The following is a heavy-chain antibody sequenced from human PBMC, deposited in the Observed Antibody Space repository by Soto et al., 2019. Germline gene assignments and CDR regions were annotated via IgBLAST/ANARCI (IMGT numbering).Heavy chain of an antibody. V-gene: IGHV5-51*03. D-gene: IGHD6-19*01. CDR2: IYPGDSDT. J-gene: IGHJ4*02. CDR1: GYSFSSYW. CDR3: ARLGSIAVTVYYFDY. Sequence: EVQLVQSGAEVRKPGESLKISCKGSGYSFSSYWIAWVRQMPGKGLEWMGIIYPGDSDTRYSPSFEGQVTISAVKSISSAYLQWSSLKASDTAMYYRARLGSIAVTVYYFDYWGQGTLVTVSS.